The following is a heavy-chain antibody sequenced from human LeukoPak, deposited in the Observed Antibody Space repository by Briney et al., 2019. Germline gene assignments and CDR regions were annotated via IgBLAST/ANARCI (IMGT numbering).Heavy chain of an antibody. CDR1: GGSISSGSYY. J-gene: IGHJ5*02. Sequence: PSQTLSLTCTVSGGSISSGSYYWSWIRQPAGKGLEWIGRIYTSGSTYYNPSLKSRVTISVDTSKNQFSLKLTSVTAADTAVYYCARQPAWIFSGSYWPFDPWGQGTLVTVSS. D-gene: IGHD1-26*01. CDR3: ARQPAWIFSGSYWPFDP. V-gene: IGHV4-61*02. CDR2: IYTSGST.